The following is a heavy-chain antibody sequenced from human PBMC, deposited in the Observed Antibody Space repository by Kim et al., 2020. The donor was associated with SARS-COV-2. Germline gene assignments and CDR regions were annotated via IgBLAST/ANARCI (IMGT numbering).Heavy chain of an antibody. Sequence: SETLSLTCTVSGGSISSSSYYWGWIRQPPGKGLEWIGSIYYSGSTYYNPSLKSRVTISVDTSKNQFSLKLSSVTAADTAVYYCARQPRRVVAPHVAFDIWGQGKMVTVSS. J-gene: IGHJ3*02. V-gene: IGHV4-39*01. CDR2: IYYSGST. CDR3: ARQPRRVVAPHVAFDI. CDR1: GGSISSSSYY. D-gene: IGHD2-15*01.